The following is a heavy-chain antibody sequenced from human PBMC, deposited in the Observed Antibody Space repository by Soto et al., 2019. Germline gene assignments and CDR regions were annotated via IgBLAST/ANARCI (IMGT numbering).Heavy chain of an antibody. Sequence: PGGSLRLSCAASGFTVSSKYMTWVRQAPGKGLEWISLIQSGGTTYYVDSVKGRFTISRDTSENTLHLQMDSLRVEDTAVYYCARDDVLCDGGRCYGIPLDVWGKATTVTVP. CDR3: ARDDVLCDGGRCYGIPLDV. CDR2: IQSGGTT. V-gene: IGHV3-66*01. J-gene: IGHJ6*03. D-gene: IGHD2-15*01. CDR1: GFTVSSKY.